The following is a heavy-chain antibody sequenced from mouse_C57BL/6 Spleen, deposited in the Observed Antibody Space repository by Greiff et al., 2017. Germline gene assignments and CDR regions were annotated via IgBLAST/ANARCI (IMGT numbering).Heavy chain of an antibody. D-gene: IGHD1-1*01. J-gene: IGHJ3*01. CDR1: GYTFTSYW. CDR2: IYPSDSET. CDR3: AREHYYGSSYIAY. Sequence: VQLQQSGAELVRPGSSVKMSCKASGYTFTSYWMDWVKQRPGQGLEWIGNIYPSDSETHYNQKFNDKATLTVDKSSSTAYMQLSSLTSEDSAVYYCAREHYYGSSYIAYWGQGTLVTVSA. V-gene: IGHV1-61*01.